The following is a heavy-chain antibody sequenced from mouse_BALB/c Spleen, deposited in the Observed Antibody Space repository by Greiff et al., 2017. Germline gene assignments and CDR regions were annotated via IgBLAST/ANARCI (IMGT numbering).Heavy chain of an antibody. CDR2: ISNLAYSI. J-gene: IGHJ2*01. V-gene: IGHV5-15*02. CDR3: ARSTSMYYFDY. CDR1: GFTFSDYG. D-gene: IGHD2-1*01. Sequence: EVKLQASGGGLVQPGGSRKLSCAASGFTFSDYGMAWVRQAPGKGPEWVAFISNLAYSIYYADTVTGRFTISRENAKNTLYLEMSSLRSEDTAMYYCARSTSMYYFDYWGQGTTLTVSS.